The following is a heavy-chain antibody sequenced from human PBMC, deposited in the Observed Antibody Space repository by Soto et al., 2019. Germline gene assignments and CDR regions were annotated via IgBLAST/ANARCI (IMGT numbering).Heavy chain of an antibody. CDR3: AEDSSGYYY. CDR1: GYTFTTFA. CDR2: INAANGIP. Sequence: GASVKVSCKASGYTFTTFAIHWVRQAPGQGLEWMGWINAANGIPKYSQKFQDRVTMTRDTSANTAYMELSSPRSEDTAVYYCAEDSSGYYYRGQRTPVTVSS. J-gene: IGHJ4*02. D-gene: IGHD3-22*01. V-gene: IGHV1-3*01.